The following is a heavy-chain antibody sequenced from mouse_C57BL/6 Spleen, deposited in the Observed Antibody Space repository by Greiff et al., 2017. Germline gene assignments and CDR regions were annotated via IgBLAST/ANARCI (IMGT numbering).Heavy chain of an antibody. CDR3: ARWAVTGWYFDV. Sequence: QVQLQQPGAELVMPGASVKLSCKASGYTFTSYWMHWVKQRPGQGLEWIGEIDPSDSYTNYNQKFKGKSTLAVDKSSSTAYMQLSSLTSEDSAVYYCARWAVTGWYFDVWGTGTTVTVSS. V-gene: IGHV1-69*01. J-gene: IGHJ1*03. CDR1: GYTFTSYW. CDR2: IDPSDSYT.